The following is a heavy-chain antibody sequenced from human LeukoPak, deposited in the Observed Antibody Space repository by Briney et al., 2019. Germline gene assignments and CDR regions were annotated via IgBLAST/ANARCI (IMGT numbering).Heavy chain of an antibody. D-gene: IGHD6-13*01. CDR1: GFTFRSYG. Sequence: GGSLRLSCAASGFTFRSYGMHWVRQAPGKGLEWVAIVWYDGNNKYYAASVKGRFTVSRDNSKDTVSLQLNSLRAEDTAVYYCARGSEAAAGAFDYWGQGALVTVPS. V-gene: IGHV3-33*01. J-gene: IGHJ4*02. CDR3: ARGSEAAAGAFDY. CDR2: VWYDGNNK.